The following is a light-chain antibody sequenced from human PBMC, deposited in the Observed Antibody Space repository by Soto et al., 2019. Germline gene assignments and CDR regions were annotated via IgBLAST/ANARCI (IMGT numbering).Light chain of an antibody. CDR3: QQYYSPWT. Sequence: DIVMTQSPDSLAVSLGERATINCKSSQSVLYSSNNKNYLAWYQQKPGQPPKLLIYWASIRESGVPDRFSGSGSGTDSTLTISNLQAEDVAVYYCQQYYSPWTFGQGTKVEIK. V-gene: IGKV4-1*01. J-gene: IGKJ1*01. CDR1: QSVLYSSNNKNY. CDR2: WAS.